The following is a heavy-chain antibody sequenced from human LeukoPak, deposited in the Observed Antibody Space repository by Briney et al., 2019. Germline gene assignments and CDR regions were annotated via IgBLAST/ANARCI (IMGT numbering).Heavy chain of an antibody. CDR1: GGSFSGYY. Sequence: SETLSLTCAVYGGSFSGYYWSWIRQPPGKGLEWIGEINHSGSTNYNPSLKSRVTISVDTSKNQFSLKLSSVTAADTAVYCCARVMGTIFGVVNWFDPWGQGTLVTVSS. J-gene: IGHJ5*02. D-gene: IGHD3-3*01. CDR2: INHSGST. CDR3: ARVMGTIFGVVNWFDP. V-gene: IGHV4-34*01.